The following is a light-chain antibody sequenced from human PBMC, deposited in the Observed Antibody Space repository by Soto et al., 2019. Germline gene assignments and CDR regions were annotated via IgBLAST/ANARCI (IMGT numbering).Light chain of an antibody. CDR2: DVS. Sequence: QSALTQPRSVSGSPGESVTISCSGTSSDVGSYNYVSWYQQYPGKTPKVMIYDVSERPSEVPVRFSGYKSGNTASLTISGLQAEDEAEYFCCSYSGSDSLLFGGGTKLTVL. CDR3: CSYSGSDSLL. J-gene: IGLJ2*01. V-gene: IGLV2-11*01. CDR1: SSDVGSYNY.